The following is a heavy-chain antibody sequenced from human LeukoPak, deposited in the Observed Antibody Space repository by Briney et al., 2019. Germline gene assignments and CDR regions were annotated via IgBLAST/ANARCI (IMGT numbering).Heavy chain of an antibody. CDR3: ARETGMHRVGSGSYYNVDYYYYYMDV. D-gene: IGHD3-10*01. CDR2: IIPIFGTA. V-gene: IGHV1-69*13. CDR1: GDTFSSYV. Sequence: SVNVSCKASGDTFSSYVISWVRQAPGQGIEWMGGIIPIFGTANYAQKFQGRVTITADESTGTAYMELSSLRSEDTAVYYCARETGMHRVGSGSYYNVDYYYYYMDVWGKGTTVTISS. J-gene: IGHJ6*03.